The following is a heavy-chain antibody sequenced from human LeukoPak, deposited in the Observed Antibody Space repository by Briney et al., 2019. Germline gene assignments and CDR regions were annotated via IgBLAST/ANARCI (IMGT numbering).Heavy chain of an antibody. Sequence: ASVKVSCKSSGYTFTGYYMHWVRQAPGQGLEWMGWINPNSGGTNYAQKFQGRVTMTRDTSISTAYMELSRLRSDDTAVYCCARDLRTWDGSHGYWGQGTLVTVSS. J-gene: IGHJ4*02. CDR1: GYTFTGYY. V-gene: IGHV1-2*02. CDR3: ARDLRTWDGSHGY. D-gene: IGHD5-24*01. CDR2: INPNSGGT.